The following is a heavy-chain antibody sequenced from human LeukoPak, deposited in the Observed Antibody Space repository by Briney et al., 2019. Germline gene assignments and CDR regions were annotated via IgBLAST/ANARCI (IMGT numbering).Heavy chain of an antibody. CDR3: ARVGVAGPYYYGMDV. CDR1: GFTFSDYY. J-gene: IGHJ6*02. V-gene: IGHV3-11*01. Sequence: GGSLRLSCAASGFTFSDYYMSWIRQAPGKGLEWVSYISSSGSTIYYADSVKGRFTISRDNAKNSLSLQMNSLRAEDTAVYYCARVGVAGPYYYGMDVWGQGTTVTVSS. CDR2: ISSSGSTI. D-gene: IGHD6-19*01.